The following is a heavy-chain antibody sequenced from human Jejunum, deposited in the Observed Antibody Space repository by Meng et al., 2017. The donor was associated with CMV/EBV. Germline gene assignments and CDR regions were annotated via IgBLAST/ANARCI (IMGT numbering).Heavy chain of an antibody. CDR3: ARGWGTTSPWDY. V-gene: IGHV4-59*01. CDR1: GDSISGYY. Sequence: VSGDSISGYYFSWLRQPPGKGLEWIGNVDYYGSTKYNPSLKSRVTISVDPARSQLSLKLGSVSAADTAVYYCARGWGTTSPWDYWGQGMLVTVSS. CDR2: VDYYGST. J-gene: IGHJ4*02. D-gene: IGHD3-16*01.